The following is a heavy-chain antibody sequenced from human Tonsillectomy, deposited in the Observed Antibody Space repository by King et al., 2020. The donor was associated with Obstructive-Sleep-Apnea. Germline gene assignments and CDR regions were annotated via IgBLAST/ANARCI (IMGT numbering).Heavy chain of an antibody. Sequence: EVQLVESGGGLVQPGGSLRLSCAASGFTFSSYAMNWVRQAPGKGLEWVSAISGSGGRTDYADSVKGRFTISRGNSKNTLYLQMNSLRAEDTAVYYCARVGNYYDSSGPYGMDVWGQGTTVTVSS. V-gene: IGHV3-23*04. CDR3: ARVGNYYDSSGPYGMDV. J-gene: IGHJ6*02. D-gene: IGHD3-22*01. CDR2: ISGSGGRT. CDR1: GFTFSSYA.